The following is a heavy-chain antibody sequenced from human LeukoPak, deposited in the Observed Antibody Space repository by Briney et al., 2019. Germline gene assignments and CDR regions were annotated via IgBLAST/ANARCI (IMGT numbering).Heavy chain of an antibody. Sequence: PGGSLRLSCADSGFTFSSYAMRWVRQAPGKGLEWVSAISGSGGSTYYADSVKGRFTISRDNSKNTLYLQMNSLRAEDTAVYYCAKDPRRYCSSTSCYDGFDYWGQGTLVTVSS. CDR2: ISGSGGST. D-gene: IGHD2-2*01. CDR1: GFTFSSYA. J-gene: IGHJ4*02. CDR3: AKDPRRYCSSTSCYDGFDY. V-gene: IGHV3-23*01.